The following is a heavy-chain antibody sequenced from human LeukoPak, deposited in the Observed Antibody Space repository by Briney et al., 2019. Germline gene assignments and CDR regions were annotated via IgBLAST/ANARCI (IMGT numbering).Heavy chain of an antibody. Sequence: SEALFLTCTVSGGSISSYYWSWIRQPAGKGLEWIGRIDTSGNTNYKPSLKSRVTMSVDTSKNQISLKLSSVTAADTAVYYCARVRFLEWPAPMDVWGRGTTVTVSS. V-gene: IGHV4-4*07. CDR2: IDTSGNT. D-gene: IGHD3-3*01. CDR1: GGSISSYY. CDR3: ARVRFLEWPAPMDV. J-gene: IGHJ6*03.